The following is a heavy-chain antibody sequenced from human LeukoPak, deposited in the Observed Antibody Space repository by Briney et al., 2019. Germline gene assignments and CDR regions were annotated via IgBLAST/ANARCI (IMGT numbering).Heavy chain of an antibody. J-gene: IGHJ4*02. CDR3: ARGKTSGY. CDR2: INHSGST. CDR1: GGSFSGYY. Sequence: SETLSLTCAVYGGSFSGYYWSWIRQPPGKGLEWIGEINHSGSTNYNPSLKSRVTISVDTSKNQFSLKLSSVTAADTAVYYCARGKTSGYWGQGTLVTVSS. V-gene: IGHV4-34*01. D-gene: IGHD3-10*01.